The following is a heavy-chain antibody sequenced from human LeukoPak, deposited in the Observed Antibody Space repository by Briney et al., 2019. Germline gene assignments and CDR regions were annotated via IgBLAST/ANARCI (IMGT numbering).Heavy chain of an antibody. J-gene: IGHJ4*02. CDR3: AKDLGTSPTPRGYFDH. Sequence: GGSLRLSCAASGFTFSSYGMHWVRQAPGKGLEWVAFIRYDGSNKYYADSVKGRFTISRDNSKNTLYLQMDSLRTEDTAIYYCAKDLGTSPTPRGYFDHWGQGTLVTVSS. CDR1: GFTFSSYG. D-gene: IGHD7-27*01. CDR2: IRYDGSNK. V-gene: IGHV3-30*02.